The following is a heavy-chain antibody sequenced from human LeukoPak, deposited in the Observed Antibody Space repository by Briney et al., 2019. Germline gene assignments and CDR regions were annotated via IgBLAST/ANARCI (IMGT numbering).Heavy chain of an antibody. J-gene: IGHJ6*03. Sequence: GGSLRLSCAASGFTFSDYYMSWIRQAPGKGLEWVSYISSSGSTIYYADSVKGRFTISRDNAKNSLYLQMNSLRAEDTAVYYCARDREDIVVVPAAEDYYYYYYMDVWGTGTTVTVSS. CDR3: ARDREDIVVVPAAEDYYYYYYMDV. V-gene: IGHV3-11*04. CDR1: GFTFSDYY. CDR2: ISSSGSTI. D-gene: IGHD2-2*01.